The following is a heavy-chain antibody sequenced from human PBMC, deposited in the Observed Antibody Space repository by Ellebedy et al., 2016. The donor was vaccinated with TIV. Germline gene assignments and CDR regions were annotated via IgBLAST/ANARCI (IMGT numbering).Heavy chain of an antibody. Sequence: GESLKISCAASGFTFSSYAMSWVRQAPGKGLEWVSAIGGSGGSTYYADSVKGRFTISRDNSKNTRYLQMNSLRAEATAVYYCAKNPNYYDSSGYYPGDLFDPWGQGTLVTVSS. V-gene: IGHV3-23*01. CDR2: IGGSGGST. J-gene: IGHJ5*02. D-gene: IGHD3-22*01. CDR1: GFTFSSYA. CDR3: AKNPNYYDSSGYYPGDLFDP.